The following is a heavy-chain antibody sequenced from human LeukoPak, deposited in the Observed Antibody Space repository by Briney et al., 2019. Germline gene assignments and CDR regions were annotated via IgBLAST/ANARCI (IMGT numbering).Heavy chain of an antibody. J-gene: IGHJ5*02. D-gene: IGHD4-17*01. CDR2: IYTSGST. CDR3: ARVQAYGEIDP. CDR1: GGSISSYY. Sequence: PSETLSLTCTVSGGSISSYYWSWIRQPAGEGLEWIGRIYTSGSTNYNPSLKSRVTMSVDTSKNQFPLKLSSVTAADTAVYYCARVQAYGEIDPWGQGTLVTVSS. V-gene: IGHV4-4*07.